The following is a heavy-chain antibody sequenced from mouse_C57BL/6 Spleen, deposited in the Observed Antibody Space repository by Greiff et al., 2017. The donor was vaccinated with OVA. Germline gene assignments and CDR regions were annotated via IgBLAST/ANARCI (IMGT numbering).Heavy chain of an antibody. CDR2: IYPRDGST. D-gene: IGHD2-1*01. J-gene: IGHJ4*01. V-gene: IGHV1-78*01. CDR1: GYTFTDHT. CDR3: ARLRYYGNYDAMDY. Sequence: VKLMESDAELVKPGASVKISCKVSGYTFTDHTIHWMKQRPEQGLEWIGYIYPRDGSTKYNEKFKGKATLTADKSSSTAYMQLNSLTSEDSAVYFCARLRYYGNYDAMDYWGQGTSVTVSS.